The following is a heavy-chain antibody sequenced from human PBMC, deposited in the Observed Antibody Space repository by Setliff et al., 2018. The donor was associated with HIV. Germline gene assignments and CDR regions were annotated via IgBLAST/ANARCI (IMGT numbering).Heavy chain of an antibody. CDR3: ASLSGYSGDAFDV. CDR2: MYPGTSTT. CDR1: GYRFGNFW. V-gene: IGHV5-51*01. Sequence: GESLKISCKTSGYRFGNFWIGWVRQMPGKGLEWMGIMYPGTSTTKYSPSFQGQVTISADKSISTTYLQWSSLKASDTAMYYCASLSGYSGDAFDVWGQGTMVTVSS. D-gene: IGHD3-22*01. J-gene: IGHJ3*01.